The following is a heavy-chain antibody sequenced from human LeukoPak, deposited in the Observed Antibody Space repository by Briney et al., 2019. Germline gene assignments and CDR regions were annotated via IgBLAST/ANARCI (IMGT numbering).Heavy chain of an antibody. J-gene: IGHJ6*03. D-gene: IGHD2-2*01. V-gene: IGHV4-34*01. Sequence: SETLSLTCAVYGGSFSGYYWTWMRQPPGKGLEWIGEINHSGSTNYNPSLKSRVTISVDTSKNQFSLKLSSVTAADTAVYYCARVGAPRYCSSTSCYPVGNYYYYMDVWGKGTTVTVSS. CDR1: GGSFSGYY. CDR3: ARVGAPRYCSSTSCYPVGNYYYYMDV. CDR2: INHSGST.